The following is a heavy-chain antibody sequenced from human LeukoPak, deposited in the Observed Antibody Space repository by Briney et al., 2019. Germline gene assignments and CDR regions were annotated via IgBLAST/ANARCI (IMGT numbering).Heavy chain of an antibody. CDR2: IQYDGSNE. D-gene: IGHD2-15*01. CDR1: GFIFSSYG. CDR3: AKDRCSDGIGCFYYYMDV. Sequence: PGGSLRLSCTASGFIFSSYGMHWVRQAPGKGLEWVAYIQYDGSNEQYAHSVKGRFRISRDSSKNMLYPQKNSLRAEDTAVYYCAKDRCSDGIGCFYYYMDVWGKGTTVTISS. V-gene: IGHV3-30*02. J-gene: IGHJ6*03.